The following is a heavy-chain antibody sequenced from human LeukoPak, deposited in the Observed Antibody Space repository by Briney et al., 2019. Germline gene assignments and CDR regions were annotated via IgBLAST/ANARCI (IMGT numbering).Heavy chain of an antibody. CDR2: ISGSGGST. CDR1: GFTFSSYG. J-gene: IGHJ4*02. Sequence: PGGSLRLSCAASGFTFSSYGMHWVRQAPGKGLEWVSAISGSGGSTYYADSVKGRFTISRDNSKNTLYLQMNSLRAEDTAVYYCAKAGRTVTDLDYWGQGTLVTVSS. D-gene: IGHD4-17*01. CDR3: AKAGRTVTDLDY. V-gene: IGHV3-23*01.